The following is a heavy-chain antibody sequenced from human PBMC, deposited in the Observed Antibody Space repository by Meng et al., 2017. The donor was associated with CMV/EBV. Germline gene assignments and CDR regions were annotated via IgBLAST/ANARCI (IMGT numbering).Heavy chain of an antibody. V-gene: IGHV4-59*01. D-gene: IGHD5-12*01. Sequence: SLPCTVSGGSISNYFWSWIRQPPGKGLEWIGYIYYSGSTHFNPSLKSRVTMSVDTSKNQFSLKLSSVTAADTAVYYCARIYGGLFDYWGQGTLVTVSS. J-gene: IGHJ4*02. CDR3: ARIYGGLFDY. CDR1: GGSISNYF. CDR2: IYYSGST.